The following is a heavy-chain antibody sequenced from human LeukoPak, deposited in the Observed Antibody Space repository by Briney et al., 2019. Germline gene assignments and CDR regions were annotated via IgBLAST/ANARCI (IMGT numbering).Heavy chain of an antibody. CDR3: AREAPRSLNGFDP. CDR1: GGSISSGDYY. CDR2: IYYSGST. D-gene: IGHD2-8*01. V-gene: IGHV4-30-4*08. J-gene: IGHJ5*02. Sequence: PSQTLSLTCTVSGGSISSGDYYWSWIRQPPGKGLEWIGYIYYSGSTYYNPSLKSRVTISVDTSKNQFSLKLSSVTAADTAVYYCAREAPRSLNGFDPWGQGTLVTVS.